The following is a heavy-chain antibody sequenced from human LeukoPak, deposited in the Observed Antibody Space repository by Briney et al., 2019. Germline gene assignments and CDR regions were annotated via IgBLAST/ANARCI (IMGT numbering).Heavy chain of an antibody. D-gene: IGHD2-21*02. CDR2: ISGSGSST. CDR1: GFTFSSYA. Sequence: GGSLRLSCAASGFTFSSYAMSWVRQAPGEGLEWVSGISGSGSSTYYADSVKGRFTISRDNSKNTLYLQMNNLRTVDTAVYYCAKYQKRGLLTGGGDSYSDYWGQGTLVTVSS. J-gene: IGHJ4*02. CDR3: AKYQKRGLLTGGGDSYSDY. V-gene: IGHV3-23*01.